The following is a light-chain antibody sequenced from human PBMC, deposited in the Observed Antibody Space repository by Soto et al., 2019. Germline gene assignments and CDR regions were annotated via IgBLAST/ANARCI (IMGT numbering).Light chain of an antibody. CDR3: SSYTSNGVYV. V-gene: IGLV2-14*01. CDR1: SSDVGASNY. J-gene: IGLJ1*01. Sequence: QSVLTQPASVSGSPGQSITISCTGTSSDVGASNYVSWYQQHPGKAPKLMIYEVSHRPSGVSNLFSGSKSGNTASLTISGLRAEDEADYYCSSYTSNGVYVFGTGTKGTVL. CDR2: EVS.